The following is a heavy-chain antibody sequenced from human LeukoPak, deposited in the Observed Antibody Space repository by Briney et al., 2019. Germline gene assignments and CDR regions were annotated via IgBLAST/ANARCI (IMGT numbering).Heavy chain of an antibody. J-gene: IGHJ6*02. V-gene: IGHV4-34*01. CDR3: ARHEEVVVTAIPAYYYYYGMDV. Sequence: TSETLSLTCAVYGGSFSGYYWSWIRQPPGKGLEWIGEINHSGSTNYNPSLKSRVIISVDTSKNQFSLKLSSVTAADTAVYYCARHEEVVVTAIPAYYYYYGMDVWGQGTTVTVSS. D-gene: IGHD2-21*02. CDR1: GGSFSGYY. CDR2: INHSGST.